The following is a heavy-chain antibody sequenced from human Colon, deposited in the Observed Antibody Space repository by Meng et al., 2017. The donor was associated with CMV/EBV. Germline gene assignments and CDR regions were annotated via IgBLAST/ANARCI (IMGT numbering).Heavy chain of an antibody. V-gene: IGHV1-2*02. CDR2: INPNSGGT. CDR3: ARGGRSSIGREPWFDP. J-gene: IGHJ5*02. Sequence: ASVKVSCKASGYTFTGHYMHWVRQAPGQGLEWMGWINPNSGGTNYAQKFQGRVTMTRDTSISTAYMELSRLRSDDTAVYYCARGGRSSIGREPWFDPWGQGTLVTVSS. D-gene: IGHD6-13*01. CDR1: GYTFTGHY.